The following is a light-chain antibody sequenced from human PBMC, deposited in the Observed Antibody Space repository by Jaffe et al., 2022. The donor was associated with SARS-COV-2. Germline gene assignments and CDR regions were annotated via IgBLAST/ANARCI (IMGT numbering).Light chain of an antibody. Sequence: DIQMTQSPSSLSASVRDRVTITCRASQGIGNNLAWYQQKPGKGPKLLIYAASTLQSDVPSRFSGSGSGTEFTLTISNLQPDDVGTYYCQKYNGAPLTFGGGTQVEIK. V-gene: IGKV1-27*01. CDR2: AAS. CDR3: QKYNGAPLT. J-gene: IGKJ4*01. CDR1: QGIGNN.